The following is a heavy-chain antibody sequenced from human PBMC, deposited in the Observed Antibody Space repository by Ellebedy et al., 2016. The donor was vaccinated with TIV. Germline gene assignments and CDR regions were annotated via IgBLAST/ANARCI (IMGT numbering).Heavy chain of an antibody. CDR3: AHFLGNTMVRGVLTALDY. Sequence: PGGSLRLSCEASGCTFSSYAMHWVRQAPGKGLEWVAVISNDGSNEYYADSAKGRLTISRDNSKDTFYLQVNSLRAEDTAVYYCAHFLGNTMVRGVLTALDYWGQGALVTVSS. D-gene: IGHD3-10*01. J-gene: IGHJ4*02. CDR1: GCTFSSYA. V-gene: IGHV3-30-3*01. CDR2: ISNDGSNE.